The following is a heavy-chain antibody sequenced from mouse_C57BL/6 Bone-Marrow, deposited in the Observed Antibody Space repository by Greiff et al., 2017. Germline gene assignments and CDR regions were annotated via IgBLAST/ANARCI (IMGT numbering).Heavy chain of an antibody. D-gene: IGHD1-1*01. J-gene: IGHJ1*03. V-gene: IGHV10-3*01. CDR2: IRSKSSNYAT. Sequence: EVKLMESGGGLVQPKGSLKLSCAASGFTFNTYAMYWVRQAPGKGLEWVACIRSKSSNYATYYADSVKVRFTISSDDSQSMLYLQMNNLKTEDTGIYYCVRDNYDGSSYPDWYFDVWGTGTTVTVSS. CDR1: GFTFNTYA. CDR3: VRDNYDGSSYPDWYFDV.